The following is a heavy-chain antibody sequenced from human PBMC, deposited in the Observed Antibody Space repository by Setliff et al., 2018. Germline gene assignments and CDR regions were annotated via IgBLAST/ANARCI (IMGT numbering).Heavy chain of an antibody. CDR2: ISDTGGNT. D-gene: IGHD3-22*01. CDR1: GFTFSSYA. CDR3: ARNSIGYYFDP. Sequence: PGGSLRLSCAVSGFTFSSYAMSWVRQAPGKGREWVSSISDTGGNTYHADSVKGRFTISRDNSKNTLYLQMIRLRAEDTAVYYCARNSIGYYFDPWGQGTLVTVSS. J-gene: IGHJ5*02. V-gene: IGHV3-23*01.